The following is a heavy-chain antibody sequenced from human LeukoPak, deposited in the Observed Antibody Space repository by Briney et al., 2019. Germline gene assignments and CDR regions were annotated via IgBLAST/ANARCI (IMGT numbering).Heavy chain of an antibody. J-gene: IGHJ4*02. Sequence: GGSLRLSCAASGFTFSSYAMNWVRQAPGKGLEWVSTISSSGTDAYYADSVKGRFTISRDNSKNTLYLQMNSLTADDTAVYYCVKEDEGLYRHFDSWGQGTLVTVSS. CDR2: ISSSGTDA. CDR3: VKEDEGLYRHFDS. D-gene: IGHD2-8*01. V-gene: IGHV3-23*01. CDR1: GFTFSSYA.